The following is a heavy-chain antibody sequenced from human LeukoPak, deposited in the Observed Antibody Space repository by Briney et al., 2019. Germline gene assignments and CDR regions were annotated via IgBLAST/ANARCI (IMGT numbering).Heavy chain of an antibody. Sequence: SETLSLTCAVSGGSISSGGYSWSWIRQPPGKGLEWLGYIYHSGSTYYNPSLKSRLTISVDRSKNQFSLKLSSVTAADTGVYYCARDRSDSSGYYHVFDIWGQGTVVTVSS. V-gene: IGHV4-30-2*01. J-gene: IGHJ3*02. D-gene: IGHD3-22*01. CDR2: IYHSGST. CDR1: GGSISSGGYS. CDR3: ARDRSDSSGYYHVFDI.